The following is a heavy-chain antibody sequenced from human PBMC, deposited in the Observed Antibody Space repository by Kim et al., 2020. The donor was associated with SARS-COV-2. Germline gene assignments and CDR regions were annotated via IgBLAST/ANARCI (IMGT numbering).Heavy chain of an antibody. D-gene: IGHD3-3*01. V-gene: IGHV3-48*02. J-gene: IGHJ6*03. Sequence: GGSLRLSCAASGFTFSSYSMNWVRQAPGKGLEWVSYISSRGSTIHYADSVKGRFTISRDNAKNSLYLQMNSLRDEDTAVYYCARDTRDGFWSFERNYYYMDVWGKGTTVTVSS. CDR2: ISSRGSTI. CDR1: GFTFSSYS. CDR3: ARDTRDGFWSFERNYYYMDV.